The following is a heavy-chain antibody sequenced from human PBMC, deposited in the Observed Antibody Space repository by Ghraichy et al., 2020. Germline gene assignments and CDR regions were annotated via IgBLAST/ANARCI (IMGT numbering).Heavy chain of an antibody. CDR1: GGSFSGYY. J-gene: IGHJ6*02. V-gene: IGHV4-34*01. CDR3: ARDRRLYSYGNYYYYGMDV. Sequence: SQTLSLTCAVYGGSFSGYYWSWIRQPPGKGLEWIGEINHSGSTNYNPSLKSRVTISVDTSKNQFFLKLSSVTAADTAVYYCARDRRLYSYGNYYYYGMDVWGQGTTVIVSS. D-gene: IGHD5-18*01. CDR2: INHSGST.